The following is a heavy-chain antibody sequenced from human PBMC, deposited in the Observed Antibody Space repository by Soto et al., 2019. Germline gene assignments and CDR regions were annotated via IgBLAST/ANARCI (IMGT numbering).Heavy chain of an antibody. CDR1: GFTFSSYG. CDR2: ISYDGSNK. V-gene: IGHV3-30*18. D-gene: IGHD3-3*01. Sequence: GGSLRLSCAASGFTFSSYGMHWVRQAPGKGLEWVAVISYDGSNKYYADSVKGRFTISRDNSKNTLYLQMNSLRAEDMAVYYCAKVDSYDDFWSGYYLGVGLPGDYWGQGTLVTVSS. CDR3: AKVDSYDDFWSGYYLGVGLPGDY. J-gene: IGHJ4*02.